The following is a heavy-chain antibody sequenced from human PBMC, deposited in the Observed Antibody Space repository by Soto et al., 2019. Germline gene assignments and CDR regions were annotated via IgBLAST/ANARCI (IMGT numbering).Heavy chain of an antibody. D-gene: IGHD6-13*01. V-gene: IGHV4-59*01. CDR1: GGSISSYS. Sequence: QVQLQESGPGLVKPSETLSLTCTVSGGSISSYSWSWIRQPPGKGLEWIGYIYHSGSTSYNPSLKSRVIISKDMSKNQLSLKLSSVNAADTAVYYCARGGGYSNSWYFDYWGQGTLVTVSS. CDR2: IYHSGST. J-gene: IGHJ4*02. CDR3: ARGGGYSNSWYFDY.